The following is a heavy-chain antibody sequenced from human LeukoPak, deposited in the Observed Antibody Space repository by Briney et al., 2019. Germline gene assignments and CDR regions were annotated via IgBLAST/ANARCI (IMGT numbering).Heavy chain of an antibody. CDR1: GYTFTSYA. CDR2: INAGNGNT. J-gene: IGHJ5*02. Sequence: GASVKVSCKASGYTFTSYAMHWVRQAPGQRLEWMGWINAGNGNTKYSQKFQGRVTITRDTSASTAYMELSSLRSEDTAVYYCARVLGGATIPWFDPWGQGTLVTVSS. D-gene: IGHD5-12*01. CDR3: ARVLGGATIPWFDP. V-gene: IGHV1-3*01.